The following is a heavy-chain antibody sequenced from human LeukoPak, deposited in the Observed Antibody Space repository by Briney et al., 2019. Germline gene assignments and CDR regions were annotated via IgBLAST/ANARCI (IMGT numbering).Heavy chain of an antibody. CDR2: IGTAGDT. CDR3: ARGGFSGDENWFDP. J-gene: IGHJ5*02. CDR1: GFTFSSYD. D-gene: IGHD5-12*01. Sequence: PGRSLRLSCAASGFTFSSYDMHWVRQATGKGLEWVSAIGTAGDTYYPGSVKGRFTISRENAKNSLYLQMNSLRAGDTAVYYCARGGFSGDENWFDPWGQGTLVTVSS. V-gene: IGHV3-13*01.